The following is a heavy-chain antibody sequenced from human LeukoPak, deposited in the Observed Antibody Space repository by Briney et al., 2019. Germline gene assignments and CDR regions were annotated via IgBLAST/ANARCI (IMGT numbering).Heavy chain of an antibody. CDR3: ARGNSDAFDI. J-gene: IGHJ3*02. Sequence: GGSLRLSCAASGFTFSNYAMHWVRQAPGKGLEWMAIIWYDGSYKYYADSVKGRFTISRDNSKNTLYLQVNSLTAEDTAVYYCARGNSDAFDIWGHGTMVTVSS. CDR1: GFTFSNYA. V-gene: IGHV3-33*01. CDR2: IWYDGSYK. D-gene: IGHD4-23*01.